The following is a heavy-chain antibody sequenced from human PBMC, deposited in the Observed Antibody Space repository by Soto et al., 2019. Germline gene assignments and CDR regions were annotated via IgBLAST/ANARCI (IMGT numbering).Heavy chain of an antibody. J-gene: IGHJ6*02. Sequence: PGASVKVSCKASGYTFTSYGISWVRQAPGQGLEWMGWISAYNGNTNYAQKLQGRVTMTTDTSTSTAYMELRSLRSDDTAVYYCARAEWYNWNDLDYYGMDVWGQGTTVTVSS. D-gene: IGHD1-20*01. V-gene: IGHV1-18*04. CDR1: GYTFTSYG. CDR3: ARAEWYNWNDLDYYGMDV. CDR2: ISAYNGNT.